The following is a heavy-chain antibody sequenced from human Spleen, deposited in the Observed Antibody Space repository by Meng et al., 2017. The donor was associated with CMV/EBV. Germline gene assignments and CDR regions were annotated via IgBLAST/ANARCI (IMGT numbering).Heavy chain of an antibody. Sequence: GESLKISCAASGFTFDDYTMHWVRQAPGKGLEWVSLISWDGGTTYYADSVKGRFSISRDNSKNSLYLQLNSLRAEDTAVYYCAKATTVTSHYYFDYWGQGTLVTVSS. CDR2: ISWDGGTT. CDR1: GFTFDDYT. V-gene: IGHV3-43*01. CDR3: AKATTVTSHYYFDY. J-gene: IGHJ4*02. D-gene: IGHD4-17*01.